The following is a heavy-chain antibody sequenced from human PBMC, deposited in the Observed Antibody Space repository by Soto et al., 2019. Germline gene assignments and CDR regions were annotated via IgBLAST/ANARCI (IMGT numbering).Heavy chain of an antibody. CDR1: GYTFTSYD. Sequence: QVQLVQSGAEVKKPGASVKVSCKASGYTFTSYDINWVRQATGQGREWMGWMNPNSGNTGYAQKFQGRVTMTRNTSISTAYMELSSLRSEDTAVYYCARGGRFGELLTQHDAFDIWGQGTMVTVSS. D-gene: IGHD3-10*01. V-gene: IGHV1-8*01. CDR2: MNPNSGNT. CDR3: ARGGRFGELLTQHDAFDI. J-gene: IGHJ3*02.